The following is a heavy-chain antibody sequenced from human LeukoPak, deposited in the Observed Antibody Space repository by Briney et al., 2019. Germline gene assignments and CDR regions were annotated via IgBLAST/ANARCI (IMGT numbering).Heavy chain of an antibody. CDR3: ARDFGVVIPYMDV. CDR1: GFTFSSYS. D-gene: IGHD3-3*01. CDR2: ISSSSSYI. J-gene: IGHJ6*03. Sequence: GGSLRLSCAASGFTFSSYSMNWVRQAPGKGLEWVSSISSSSSYIYYADSVKGRFTISRDNAKNSLYLQMNSLRAEDTAVYYCARDFGVVIPYMDVWGKGTTVTVSS. V-gene: IGHV3-21*01.